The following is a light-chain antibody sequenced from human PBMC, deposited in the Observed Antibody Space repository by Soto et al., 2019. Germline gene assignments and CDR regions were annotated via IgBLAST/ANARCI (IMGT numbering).Light chain of an antibody. J-gene: IGKJ2*01. Sequence: DIVMTQSPDSLAVSLGERATINCKSSQSLLYTSNNKNYLAWYQQKPGQPPKLLIYWASTRESGVPDRFSGSGSGTDFTLTISSLQAEDVAVFHCQQYYNTPYTFGQGTKLEIK. CDR2: WAS. CDR1: QSLLYTSNNKNY. V-gene: IGKV4-1*01. CDR3: QQYYNTPYT.